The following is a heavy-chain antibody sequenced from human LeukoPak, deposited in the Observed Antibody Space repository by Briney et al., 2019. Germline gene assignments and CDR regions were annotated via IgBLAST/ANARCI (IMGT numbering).Heavy chain of an antibody. D-gene: IGHD6-19*01. Sequence: ASVKVSCKASGYTFTGYYIHWVRQAPGQGLEWMGWINPNSGGTNYAQKFQGRVTMTRDTSISTAYMELSRLRSDDTAVYYCARDKAVADNFDYWGQGTLVTVSS. J-gene: IGHJ4*02. CDR1: GYTFTGYY. V-gene: IGHV1-2*02. CDR3: ARDKAVADNFDY. CDR2: INPNSGGT.